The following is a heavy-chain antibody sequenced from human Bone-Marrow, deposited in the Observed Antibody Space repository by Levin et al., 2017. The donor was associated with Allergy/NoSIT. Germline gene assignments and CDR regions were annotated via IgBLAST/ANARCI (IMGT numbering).Heavy chain of an antibody. CDR3: ARELYRGYDFHY. D-gene: IGHD5-12*01. Sequence: GESLKISCAASGFTFSSYAMHWVRQAPGKGLEWVAVISYDGSKKYYADSVKGRFTISRDNSKNTLYLQMNSLRAEDTAVYYCARELYRGYDFHYWGQGTLVTVSS. V-gene: IGHV3-30-3*01. J-gene: IGHJ4*02. CDR2: ISYDGSKK. CDR1: GFTFSSYA.